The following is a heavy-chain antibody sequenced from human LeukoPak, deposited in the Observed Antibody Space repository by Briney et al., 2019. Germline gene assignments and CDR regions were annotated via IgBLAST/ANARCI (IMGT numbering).Heavy chain of an antibody. Sequence: GGSLRLSCVASGFTLDDYALHWVRQAPEKGLEWISLISGDGDNTYYADSVKGRFTISRDNSKNSLYLQMSSLRAEDTALYYCAKGVRSGTYYNCFDPWGQGTLATVSS. CDR1: GFTLDDYA. V-gene: IGHV3-43*02. CDR2: ISGDGDNT. J-gene: IGHJ5*02. D-gene: IGHD1-26*01. CDR3: AKGVRSGTYYNCFDP.